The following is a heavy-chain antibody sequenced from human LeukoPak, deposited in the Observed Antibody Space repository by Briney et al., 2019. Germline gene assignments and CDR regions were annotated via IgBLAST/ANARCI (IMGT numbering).Heavy chain of an antibody. CDR3: ARGNYFDY. J-gene: IGHJ4*02. Sequence: GGSLRLSCAASGFTFSRYWMHWVRQAPGKGLVWVSVINSDGRSTNYADSVKGRFTISRDNAKNTLYLQMNSLRAEGTAVYYCARGNYFDYWGQGTLVTVSS. CDR2: INSDGRST. CDR1: GFTFSRYW. V-gene: IGHV3-74*01.